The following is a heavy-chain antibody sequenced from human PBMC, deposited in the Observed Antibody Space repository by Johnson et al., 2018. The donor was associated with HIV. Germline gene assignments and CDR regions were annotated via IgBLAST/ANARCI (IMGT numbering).Heavy chain of an antibody. J-gene: IGHJ3*02. Sequence: QVQLVESGGDLLQPGGSLRLSCAASGFTFGSYGIHWVRQAPGKGLEWVAVISYDGSNKYYADSVKGRFTTSRDNAKNSFYLQMNSLRAVDTAEYYCARSVNAGRPFDIWGQGTLVTVSS. CDR2: ISYDGSNK. V-gene: IGHV3-30*03. D-gene: IGHD2-8*01. CDR3: ARSVNAGRPFDI. CDR1: GFTFGSYG.